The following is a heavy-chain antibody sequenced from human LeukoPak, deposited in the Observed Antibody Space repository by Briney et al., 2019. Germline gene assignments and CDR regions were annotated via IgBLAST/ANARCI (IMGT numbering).Heavy chain of an antibody. J-gene: IGHJ4*02. V-gene: IGHV3-74*01. Sequence: QTGGSLRLSCVASGFTFSGYWMHWVRQAPGMGLVWVSRLNSDGTTINYADSVKGRFTISRDNAKNTVYLQMSGLRDDDTALYFCVRGAGGPRNYVFDYWGQGALVSVSS. CDR1: GFTFSGYW. CDR2: LNSDGTTI. D-gene: IGHD3-10*02. CDR3: VRGAGGPRNYVFDY.